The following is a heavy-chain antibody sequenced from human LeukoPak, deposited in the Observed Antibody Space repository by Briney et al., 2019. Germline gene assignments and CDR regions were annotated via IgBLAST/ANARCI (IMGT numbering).Heavy chain of an antibody. CDR2: MNPNSGNT. D-gene: IGHD1-7*01. CDR1: GYTFTSYD. V-gene: IGHV1-8*01. CDR3: ARGRVRLELRTLMGYYYYMDV. Sequence: ASVKVSSKPSGYTFTSYDINWVRQATGQGLEWMGWMNPNSGNTGYAQQFQGRVTMTRNTSISTAYMELSSLRSEDTAEYYCARGRVRLELRTLMGYYYYMDVWGKGTTVTVSS. J-gene: IGHJ6*03.